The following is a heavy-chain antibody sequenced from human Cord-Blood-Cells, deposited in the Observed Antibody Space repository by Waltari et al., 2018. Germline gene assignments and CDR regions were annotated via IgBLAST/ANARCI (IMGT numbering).Heavy chain of an antibody. CDR1: GFTVSSNY. D-gene: IGHD3-10*01. J-gene: IGHJ4*02. CDR2: IYSGGST. Sequence: EVQLVETGGGLIQPGGSLRLSCAASGFTVSSNYMSWVRQAPGKGLEWVSVIYSGGSTYYADSGKGRFTISRDNSKNTLYLQMNSLRAEDTAVYYCLGSGSYYNYFDYWGQGTLVTVSS. V-gene: IGHV3-53*02. CDR3: LGSGSYYNYFDY.